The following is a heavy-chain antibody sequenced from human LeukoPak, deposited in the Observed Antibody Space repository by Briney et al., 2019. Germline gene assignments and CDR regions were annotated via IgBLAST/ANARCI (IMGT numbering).Heavy chain of an antibody. CDR2: VDYSGST. Sequence: SETLSLTCNVSGGSISSYYWTWIRQPPGKGLEWIGYVDYSGSTNYNPSLKSRVTILVDTSKNQFSLKLTCVTAADTAMYYCARRGGSGRAFDYWGQGILVTVSS. CDR1: GGSISSYY. V-gene: IGHV4-59*08. D-gene: IGHD6-19*01. CDR3: ARRGGSGRAFDY. J-gene: IGHJ4*02.